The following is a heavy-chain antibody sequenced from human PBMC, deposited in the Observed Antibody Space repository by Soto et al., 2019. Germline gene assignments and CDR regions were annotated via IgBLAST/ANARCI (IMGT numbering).Heavy chain of an antibody. CDR3: ARDSLFPYYYYGMDV. J-gene: IGHJ6*02. V-gene: IGHV3-7*01. CDR1: GFTFSSYW. CDR2: IKQDGSEK. Sequence: EVPLVESGGGLVQPGGSLRLSCAASGFTFSSYWMSWVRQAPGKGLEWVANIKQDGSEKYYVDSVKGRFTISRDNAKNSLYLQMNSLRAEDTAVYYCARDSLFPYYYYGMDVWGQGTTVTVSS.